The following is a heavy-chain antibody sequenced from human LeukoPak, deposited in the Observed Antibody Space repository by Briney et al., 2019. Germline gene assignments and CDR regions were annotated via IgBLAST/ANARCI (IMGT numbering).Heavy chain of an antibody. CDR1: GFTFSSYW. J-gene: IGHJ4*02. D-gene: IGHD6-19*01. CDR3: ARDEESSIAVAVDY. CDR2: INSDGSST. Sequence: PGGSLRLSCAASGFTFSSYWMHWVRQAPGKGLVWVPRINSDGSSTSYADSVKGRFTISRDNAKNTLYLQMNSLRAEDTAVYYCARDEESSIAVAVDYWGQGTLVTVSS. V-gene: IGHV3-74*01.